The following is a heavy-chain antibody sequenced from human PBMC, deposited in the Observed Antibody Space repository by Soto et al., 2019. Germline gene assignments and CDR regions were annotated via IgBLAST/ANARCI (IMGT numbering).Heavy chain of an antibody. CDR3: ARSRVGATGLDY. D-gene: IGHD1-26*01. CDR1: GGTFSSYA. CDR2: IIPIFGTA. Sequence: GASVKVSCKASGGTFSSYAISWVRQAPGQGLEWMGGIIPIFGTANYAQKFQGRVTITADESTSTAYMELSSLRSEDTAVYYCARSRVGATGLDYWGQGTLVTVSS. J-gene: IGHJ4*02. V-gene: IGHV1-69*13.